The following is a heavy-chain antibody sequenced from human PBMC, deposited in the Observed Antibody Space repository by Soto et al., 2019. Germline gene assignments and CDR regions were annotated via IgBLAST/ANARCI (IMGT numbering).Heavy chain of an antibody. CDR2: ISSSSSTI. CDR1: GFTFSSYS. Sequence: EVQLVESGGGLVQPGGSLRLSCAASGFTFSSYSMNWVRQAPGKGLEWVSYISSSSSTIYYADSVKGRFTISRDNAKNSLYLQMNSLRAEDTAVYYCARSRGDYVSPDFDYWGQGTLVPVSS. J-gene: IGHJ4*02. CDR3: ARSRGDYVSPDFDY. D-gene: IGHD2-21*02. V-gene: IGHV3-48*01.